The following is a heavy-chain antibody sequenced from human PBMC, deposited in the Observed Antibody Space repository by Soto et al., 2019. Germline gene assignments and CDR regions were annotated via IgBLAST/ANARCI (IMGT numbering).Heavy chain of an antibody. D-gene: IGHD3-9*01. J-gene: IGHJ4*02. V-gene: IGHV3-30*03. Sequence: PGGSLRLSCAASGFSFSTYGMHWVRQAPGKGLEWVAVISYDGSNKYYAESVKGRFTTSRDNSKNTLYLQMNSLRAEDTAVYYCARSYYDILTGYPEYYFDYWGQGTLVTVSS. CDR3: ARSYYDILTGYPEYYFDY. CDR2: ISYDGSNK. CDR1: GFSFSTYG.